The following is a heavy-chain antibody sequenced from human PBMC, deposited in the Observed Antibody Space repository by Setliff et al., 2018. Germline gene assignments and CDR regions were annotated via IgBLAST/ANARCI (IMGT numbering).Heavy chain of an antibody. D-gene: IGHD2-21*01. CDR2: LHTSGST. J-gene: IGHJ6*02. CDR1: GVSISSYY. CDR3: AREYVVISFVRNTHSHYGMDV. Sequence: SETLSLTCNVSGVSISSYYWSWIRQPPGKGLEWVGRLHTSGSTNYNPSLKSRVTISVDTSKNQFSLKLNSVTAADTAVYFCAREYVVISFVRNTHSHYGMDVWGQGTTVTVSS. V-gene: IGHV4-4*08.